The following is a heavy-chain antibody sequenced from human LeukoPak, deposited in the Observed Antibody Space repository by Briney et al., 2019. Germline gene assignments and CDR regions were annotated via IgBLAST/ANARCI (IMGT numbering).Heavy chain of an antibody. J-gene: IGHJ2*01. V-gene: IGHV4-59*01. CDR2: IYYSGST. Sequence: TSETLSLTCTVSGGSISSYYWSWIRQPPGKGLEWIEYIYYSGSTNYNPSLKSRVTISVDTSKNQFSLKLSSVTAADTAVYYCARAQPLPIVVVVAATPRSWYFDLWGRGTLVTVSS. CDR1: GGSISSYY. D-gene: IGHD2-15*01. CDR3: ARAQPLPIVVVVAATPRSWYFDL.